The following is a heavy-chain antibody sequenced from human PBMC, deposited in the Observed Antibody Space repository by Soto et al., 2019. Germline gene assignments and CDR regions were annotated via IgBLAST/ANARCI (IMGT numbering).Heavy chain of an antibody. V-gene: IGHV5-51*01. J-gene: IGHJ4*02. CDR3: ARLGGIVDTGTWIQ. CDR1: VYRFSTYW. Sequence: GESRKISCKSSVYRFSTYWIGWVRQRPGKGPECMAIIYPGDSDTRENPSFQGQVTISADKSSNTVHLQWRSLKASDTAIYYCARLGGIVDTGTWIQWGQGTPVTVSS. CDR2: IYPGDSDT. D-gene: IGHD1-26*01.